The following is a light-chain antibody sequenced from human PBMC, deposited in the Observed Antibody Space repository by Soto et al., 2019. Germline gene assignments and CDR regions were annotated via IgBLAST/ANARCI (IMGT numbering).Light chain of an antibody. CDR1: NIGSKS. Sequence: LTQPPSVSVAPGQPARIPCAGGNIGSKSVYWYQQKPGQAPVVVVYDGSDRPSGIPERFSGSNSGTTATLTISRVEAGDEADYFGQVCDSTSDHYVFGAGTKVTVL. J-gene: IGLJ1*01. CDR3: QVCDSTSDHYV. CDR2: DGS. V-gene: IGLV3-21*02.